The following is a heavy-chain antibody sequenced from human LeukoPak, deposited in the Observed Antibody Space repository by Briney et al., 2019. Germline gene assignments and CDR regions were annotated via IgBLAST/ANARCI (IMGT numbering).Heavy chain of an antibody. J-gene: IGHJ4*02. D-gene: IGHD3-22*01. CDR3: ARVTRSYYYDSSGYSPVDY. CDR2: FNWNGGST. CDR1: GFTLYDYG. Sequence: AGGALRLSCAASGFTLYDYGMGWVRPAPGEGLEWVSCFNWNGGSTGYADSVKGRFTISRDNAKNSLYLQMNSLRAEDTALYYCARVTRSYYYDSSGYSPVDYWGQGTLVTVSS. V-gene: IGHV3-20*04.